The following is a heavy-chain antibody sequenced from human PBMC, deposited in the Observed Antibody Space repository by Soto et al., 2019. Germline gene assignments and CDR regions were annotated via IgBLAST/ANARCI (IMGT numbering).Heavy chain of an antibody. D-gene: IGHD3-16*02. J-gene: IGHJ4*02. V-gene: IGHV1-69*13. Sequence: SVKVSCKASGYTFTSYGISWVRQAPGQGLEWMGGIIPIFGTANYAQKFQGRVTITADESTSTAYMELSSLRSEDTAVYYCASPTGELSSFVYWGQGPLVTVSS. CDR3: ASPTGELSSFVY. CDR1: GYTFTSYG. CDR2: IIPIFGTA.